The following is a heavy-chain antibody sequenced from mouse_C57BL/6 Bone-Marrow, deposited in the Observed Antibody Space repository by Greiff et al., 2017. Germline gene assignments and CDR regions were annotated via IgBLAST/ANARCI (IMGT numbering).Heavy chain of an antibody. CDR3: ARLEFDGSSGDWYFDV. Sequence: QVQLKESGPELVKPGASVKLSCKASGYTFTSYDINWVKQRPGQGLEWIGWIYPRDGSTKYNEKFKGKATLTVDTSSSTAYMELPSLTSEDSAVYFCARLEFDGSSGDWYFDVWGTGTTVTVSS. D-gene: IGHD1-1*01. CDR2: IYPRDGST. CDR1: GYTFTSYD. J-gene: IGHJ1*03. V-gene: IGHV1-85*01.